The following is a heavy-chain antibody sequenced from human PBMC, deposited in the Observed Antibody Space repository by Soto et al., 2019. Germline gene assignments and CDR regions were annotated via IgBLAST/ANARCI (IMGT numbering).Heavy chain of an antibody. CDR3: ARGGHVVVVTAAFDY. J-gene: IGHJ4*02. V-gene: IGHV1-46*01. D-gene: IGHD2-21*02. Sequence: QVQLVQSGAEVKKPGASVKVSCKASGDTFTDYYIHWVRQAPGQGLEWMGTVNPSGGHTTYAQHFLGRMTMTRDTSTSTLYMELTSLTSADTAVYYCARGGHVVVVTAAFDYWGQGTLVTVSS. CDR2: VNPSGGHT. CDR1: GDTFTDYY.